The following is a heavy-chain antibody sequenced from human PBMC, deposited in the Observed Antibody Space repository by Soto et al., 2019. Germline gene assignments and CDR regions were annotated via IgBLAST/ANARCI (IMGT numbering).Heavy chain of an antibody. Sequence: SVKVSCKASGGTFSSYAISWVRQAPGQGLEWMRGIIPIFGTANYAQKFQGRVTITADESTSTAYVELSSLRSEDTAVYYCARDLELMRAFDIWGQGAMVTVSS. CDR1: GGTFSSYA. CDR2: IIPIFGTA. V-gene: IGHV1-69*13. D-gene: IGHD1-7*01. J-gene: IGHJ3*02. CDR3: ARDLELMRAFDI.